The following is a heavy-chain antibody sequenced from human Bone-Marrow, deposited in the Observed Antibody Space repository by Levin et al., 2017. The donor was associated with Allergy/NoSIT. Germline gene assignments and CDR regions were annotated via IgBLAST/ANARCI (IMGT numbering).Heavy chain of an antibody. CDR2: IIPSFGTI. Sequence: SVKVSCTASGGTFTNYGFNWVRQAPGQGLEWMGGIIPSFGTIKYAQKFQDRLTITADKYTSTAYMELSTLISDDTAMYYCASTHLVVIPTAMRGAFHMWGQGTMVTVSS. D-gene: IGHD2-2*01. CDR3: ASTHLVVIPTAMRGAFHM. CDR1: GGTFTNYG. V-gene: IGHV1-69*06. J-gene: IGHJ3*02.